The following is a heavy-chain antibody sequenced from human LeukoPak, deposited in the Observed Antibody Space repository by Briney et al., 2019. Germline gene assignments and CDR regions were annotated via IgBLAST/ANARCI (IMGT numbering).Heavy chain of an antibody. CDR1: GFTFSDYY. CDR2: ISIGGNSI. CDR3: VAASAITEPGTLQH. Sequence: GGSLRLSCGASGFTFSDYYMNWIRQAPGQGLEWVSYISIGGNSIYQADSVKGRSSISRDNARGSLYLQMKSLGAEDTAVYYCVAASAITEPGTLQHWGRGTLVTVSS. D-gene: IGHD6-13*01. J-gene: IGHJ1*01. V-gene: IGHV3-11*01.